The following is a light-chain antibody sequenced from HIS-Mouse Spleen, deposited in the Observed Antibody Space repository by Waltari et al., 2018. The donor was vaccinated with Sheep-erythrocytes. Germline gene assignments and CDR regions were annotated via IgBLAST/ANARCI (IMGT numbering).Light chain of an antibody. CDR3: QAWDSSTAV. V-gene: IGLV3-1*01. J-gene: IGLJ2*01. Sequence: SYELTQPPSVSVSPGQTASITCSGDKLGDKYACWYQQKPGQSPVLVIYQDRKRPPGIPERFSGSNSGTTATLTISGTQAMDEADYYCQAWDSSTAVFGGGTKLTVL. CDR2: QDR. CDR1: KLGDKY.